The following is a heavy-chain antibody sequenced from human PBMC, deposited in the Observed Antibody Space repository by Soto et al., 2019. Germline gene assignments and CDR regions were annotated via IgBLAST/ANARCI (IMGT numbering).Heavy chain of an antibody. CDR3: ARDSPYYYDSSGSFDY. Sequence: ASVKVSCKASGGTFSSYAISGVRQAPGQGLEWMGGIIPIFGTANYAQKFQGRVTITADESTSTAYMELSSLRSEDTAVYYCARDSPYYYDSSGSFDYWGQGTVVTVSS. V-gene: IGHV1-69*13. CDR1: GGTFSSYA. CDR2: IIPIFGTA. D-gene: IGHD3-22*01. J-gene: IGHJ4*02.